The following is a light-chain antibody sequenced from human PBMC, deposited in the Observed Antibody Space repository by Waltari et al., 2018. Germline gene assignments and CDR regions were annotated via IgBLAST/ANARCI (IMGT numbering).Light chain of an antibody. CDR3: QQYNSFPT. V-gene: IGKV1-5*03. CDR1: QSIITW. J-gene: IGKJ1*01. Sequence: DIQMTQSPSTLSVSVGDRVTITCRASQSIITWLAWYQQKPGKAPKVLIYKASNLQSVVPSRFSGSGSVTEFTLTISSLQPDDFGTYYCQQYNSFPTFGQGTKVEIK. CDR2: KAS.